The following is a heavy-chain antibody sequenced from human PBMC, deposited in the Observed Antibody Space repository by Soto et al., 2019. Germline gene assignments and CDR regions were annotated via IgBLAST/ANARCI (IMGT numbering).Heavy chain of an antibody. J-gene: IGHJ4*02. CDR3: AGGQLERVLQY. V-gene: IGHV4-30-2*01. D-gene: IGHD1-1*01. CDR1: GDSISSGAYS. Sequence: QLQLQESGSGLVEPSRTLSLTCAISGDSISSGAYSWTWVRQPPGKRLEWIGFMYYSGYSTYNPSLKSRVTMSVDKSKNQFSLNLISVTAADTAVYFCAGGQLERVLQYWGQGSLVTVSS. CDR2: MYYSGYS.